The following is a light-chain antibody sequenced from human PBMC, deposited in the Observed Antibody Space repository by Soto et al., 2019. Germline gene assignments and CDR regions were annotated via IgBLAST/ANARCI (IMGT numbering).Light chain of an antibody. Sequence: QSVLTQAPSASETPGQRVTISCSGCISNIGRNTVNWYQQLPGTAPKLLIYRNNRRPSGVPDRFSGSKSGTSASLAISGLQSEDEADYYCAAWDDSLTDYVFGTGTKLTVL. J-gene: IGLJ1*01. CDR3: AAWDDSLTDYV. CDR1: ISNIGRNT. CDR2: RNN. V-gene: IGLV1-44*01.